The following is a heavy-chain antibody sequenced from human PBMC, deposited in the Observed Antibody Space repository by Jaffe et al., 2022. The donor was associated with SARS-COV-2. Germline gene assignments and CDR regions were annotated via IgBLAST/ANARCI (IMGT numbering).Heavy chain of an antibody. V-gene: IGHV3-30-3*01. J-gene: IGHJ6*02. CDR1: GFTFSSYA. Sequence: QVQLVESGGGVVQPGRSLRLSCAASGFTFSSYAMHWVRQAPGKGLEWVAVISYDGSNKYYADSVKGRFTISRDNSKNTLYLQMNSLRAEDTAVYYCARALLSYYYGMDVWGQGTTVTVSS. CDR2: ISYDGSNK. CDR3: ARALLSYYYGMDV.